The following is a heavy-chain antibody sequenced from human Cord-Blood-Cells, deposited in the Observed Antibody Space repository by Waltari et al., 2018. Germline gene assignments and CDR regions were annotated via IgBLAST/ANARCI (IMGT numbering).Heavy chain of an antibody. CDR1: GFTFSNAW. D-gene: IGHD3-22*01. V-gene: IGHV3-15*01. CDR2: IKSKTDGGTT. CDR3: TTDEEKMYYYDSSHDAFDI. Sequence: EVQLVESGGGLVKPGGSLRLSCAASGFTFSNAWMSWVRQAPGKGLEWVGRIKSKTDGGTTDYDAPVKGRFTISRDDSKNTLYLQMNSLKTEDTAVYDCTTDEEKMYYYDSSHDAFDIWGQGTMVTVSS. J-gene: IGHJ3*02.